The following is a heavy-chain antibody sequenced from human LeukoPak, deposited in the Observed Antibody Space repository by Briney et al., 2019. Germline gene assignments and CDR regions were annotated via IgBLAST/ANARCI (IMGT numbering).Heavy chain of an antibody. CDR3: ARGYYYDSSGISSGDDY. V-gene: IGHV3-21*01. CDR1: GFTFSRYS. D-gene: IGHD3-22*01. CDR2: ISSSSSYI. J-gene: IGHJ4*02. Sequence: PGGSLRLSCAASGFTFSRYSMNWVRQAPGKGLVWVSSISSSSSYIYYADSVKGRFTISRDNAKNSLYLQMNSLRAEDTAVYYCARGYYYDSSGISSGDDYWGQGTLVTVSS.